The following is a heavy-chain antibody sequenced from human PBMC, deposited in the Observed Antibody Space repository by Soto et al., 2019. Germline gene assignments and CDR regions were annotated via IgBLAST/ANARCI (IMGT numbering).Heavy chain of an antibody. CDR3: ARVAVMIGAGYFYYYYMDV. D-gene: IGHD2-21*01. V-gene: IGHV4-34*01. Sequence: LSLTCAVYGESFSGYYWSWIRQPPGKGLEWIGEVNHGGTTNYNPSLKSRVTISVDTSKNQFSLKLSSVTAADTAVYYCARVAVMIGAGYFYYYYMDVWGKGTTVTVSS. CDR2: VNHGGTT. CDR1: GESFSGYY. J-gene: IGHJ6*03.